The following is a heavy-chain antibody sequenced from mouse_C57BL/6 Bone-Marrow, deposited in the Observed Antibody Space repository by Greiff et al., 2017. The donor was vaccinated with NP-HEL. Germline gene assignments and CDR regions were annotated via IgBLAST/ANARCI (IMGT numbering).Heavy chain of an antibody. CDR2: IDPSASYT. Sequence: QVQLQQPGAELVKPGASVKLSCKASGYTFTSYWMQWVKQRPGQGLEWIGEIDPSASYTNYNQKFKGKATLTVDTSSSTAYMQLSSLTSEDSAVYYCARHRYWGQGTTLTVSS. J-gene: IGHJ2*01. CDR1: GYTFTSYW. D-gene: IGHD3-1*01. V-gene: IGHV1-50*01. CDR3: ARHRY.